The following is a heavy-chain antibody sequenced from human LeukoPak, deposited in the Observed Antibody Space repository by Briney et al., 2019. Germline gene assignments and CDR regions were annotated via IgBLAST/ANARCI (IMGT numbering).Heavy chain of an antibody. Sequence: GGSLRLSCAASGFTFSSYDMDWVRQATGKGLEGFSSIGTAGETGYPGSVKGRFTVSRENAKNSLYIQMNSLRAGDTAVNYCARYSYGSTYFDYWGQGTLVTVSS. CDR2: IGTAGET. V-gene: IGHV3-13*01. D-gene: IGHD5-18*01. CDR1: GFTFSSYD. J-gene: IGHJ4*02. CDR3: ARYSYGSTYFDY.